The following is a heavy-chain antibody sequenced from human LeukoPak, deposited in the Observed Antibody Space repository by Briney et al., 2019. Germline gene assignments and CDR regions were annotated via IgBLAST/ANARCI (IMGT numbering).Heavy chain of an antibody. CDR3: AKGSVAGTHYYYYMDV. J-gene: IGHJ6*03. D-gene: IGHD6-19*01. CDR1: GFAFSSYA. Sequence: PGGSLRLSCAASGFAFSSYAMSWVRQAPGKGLEWVSSISGSGNGGSTYYADSVKGRFTISRDTSENTLYLQMNSLRAEDTAVYYCAKGSVAGTHYYYYMDVWGKGTTVTVSS. V-gene: IGHV3-23*01. CDR2: ISGSGNGGST.